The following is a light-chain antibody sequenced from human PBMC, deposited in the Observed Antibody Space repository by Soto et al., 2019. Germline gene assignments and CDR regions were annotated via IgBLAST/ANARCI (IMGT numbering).Light chain of an antibody. J-gene: IGKJ1*01. CDR1: QSVSSR. CDR2: SAS. CDR3: QQSKNWPRT. V-gene: IGKV3-15*01. Sequence: EIVMTQSPATLSVSPGERATLSCRASQSVSSRLAWYQQKPGQAPRLLIYSASTTATGIPARFSGSGSGTEFTLTISSLQSEDFAVYYCQQSKNWPRTFGQGTKVEIK.